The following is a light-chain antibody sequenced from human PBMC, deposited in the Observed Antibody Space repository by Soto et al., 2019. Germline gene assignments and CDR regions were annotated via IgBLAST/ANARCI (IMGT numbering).Light chain of an antibody. CDR2: KAS. CDR1: QTIRSW. V-gene: IGKV1-5*03. CDR3: QHYNSYSEA. Sequence: IPLTLSPSNLSRTVGDTATITCRASQTIRSWLAWYQQKPGKAPKLLIYKASTLKSGVPSRFSGSGSGTEFTLTISSLQPDDFATYYCQHYNSYSEAFGQGTKVDI. J-gene: IGKJ1*01.